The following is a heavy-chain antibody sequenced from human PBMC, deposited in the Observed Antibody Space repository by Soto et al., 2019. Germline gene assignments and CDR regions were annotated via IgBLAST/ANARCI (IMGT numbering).Heavy chain of an antibody. CDR1: GDSIGTGGYY. J-gene: IGHJ4*02. CDR2: IHYSGNT. D-gene: IGHD3-22*01. CDR3: ATNHDDISGRTPLLFDS. V-gene: IGHV4-31*03. Sequence: QVQLQESGPGLVKPSQTLSLTCTVSGDSIGTGGYYWDWIRQHPGKGPEWIGYIHYSGNTYYNPSLKSRLTISLATSKNQSSLHLSSVTAADTAVYYCATNHDDISGRTPLLFDSWGQGTLVTVSS.